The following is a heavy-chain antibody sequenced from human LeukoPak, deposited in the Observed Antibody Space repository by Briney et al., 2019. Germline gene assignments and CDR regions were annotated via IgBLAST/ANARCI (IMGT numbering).Heavy chain of an antibody. CDR3: ARDSRPRVAVSTAIGAC. V-gene: IGHV1-18*01. CDR2: ISAYNGNT. J-gene: IGHJ4*02. CDR1: GYTFSSYG. Sequence: ASVKVSCKASGYTFSSYGISWVQQAPGQGLEWMGWISAYNGNTKYAQKFQGRVTMTTDTPTSTAYMELRSLRSDDTAVYYCARDSRPRVAVSTAIGACWGQGTLVTVSS. D-gene: IGHD2-2*01.